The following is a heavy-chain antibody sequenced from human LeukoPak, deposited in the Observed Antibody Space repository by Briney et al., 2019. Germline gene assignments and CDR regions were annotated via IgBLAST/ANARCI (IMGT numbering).Heavy chain of an antibody. CDR3: ARVQQYDKFDY. J-gene: IGHJ4*02. CDR1: GFTFSSYG. V-gene: IGHV3-23*01. Sequence: GGTLRLSCAASGFTFSSYGMTWVRQAPGKGLEWVSGISGSGGSTYYADSVKGRFTISRDNAKNSLYLQMNSLRAEDTAFYYCARVQQYDKFDYWGQGTLVTVSS. D-gene: IGHD3-22*01. CDR2: ISGSGGST.